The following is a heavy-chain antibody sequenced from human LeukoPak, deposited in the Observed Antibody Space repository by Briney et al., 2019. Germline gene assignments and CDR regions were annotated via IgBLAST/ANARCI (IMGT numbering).Heavy chain of an antibody. D-gene: IGHD1-1*01. CDR3: AKTGNPATGDY. J-gene: IGHJ4*02. CDR2: ISGSGSNT. Sequence: PGGSLRLSCAASGITFSGSGMSWVRQAPGKGLEWVSTISGSGSNTHYADSVKGRFTISRDNYKDTLYMQMNSLRVEDTAVYYCAKTGNPATGDYWGQGTLVTVSS. CDR1: GITFSGSG. V-gene: IGHV3-23*01.